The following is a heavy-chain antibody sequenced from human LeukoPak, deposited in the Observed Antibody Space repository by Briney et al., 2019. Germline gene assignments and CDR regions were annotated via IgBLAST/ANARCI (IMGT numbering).Heavy chain of an antibody. Sequence: GGSLRLSCAASGFTFSTYAMHWVRQAPGKGLEWVAVISYDGSNKYYADSVKGRFTISRDNSKNTLYLQMNSLRPEDTAVYYCARDLEGAIDYWGQGTLVTVSS. V-gene: IGHV3-30*04. CDR1: GFTFSTYA. CDR3: ARDLEGAIDY. D-gene: IGHD3-3*01. CDR2: ISYDGSNK. J-gene: IGHJ4*02.